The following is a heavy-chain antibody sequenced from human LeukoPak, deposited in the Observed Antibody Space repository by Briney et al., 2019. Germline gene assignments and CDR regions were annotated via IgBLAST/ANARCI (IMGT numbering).Heavy chain of an antibody. CDR1: GFSLSMYW. D-gene: IGHD5-12*01. CDR3: AREFTGYGNTDY. Sequence: GGSLRLSCTAAGFSLSMYWMSWVRQAPGKGLEWVANIRSDGVEKYYVYSVRGRFTISTDTAKNTLYLQMNSLRADDTAVYYCAREFTGYGNTDYWGQGTLVTVSS. J-gene: IGHJ4*02. CDR2: IRSDGVEK. V-gene: IGHV3-7*03.